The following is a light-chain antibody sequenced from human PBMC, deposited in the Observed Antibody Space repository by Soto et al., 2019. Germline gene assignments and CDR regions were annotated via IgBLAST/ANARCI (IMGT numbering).Light chain of an antibody. Sequence: QSALTQPASVSGSPGQSITISCTGTSSDVGSYNLVSWYQQHPGKAPKLMIYEGSKRPSGVSNRFSGSKSGNTASLTISGLQAEDEADYYCAAWDDSLNVVVFGGGTQLTVL. CDR1: SSDVGSYNL. J-gene: IGLJ7*01. CDR3: AAWDDSLNVVV. V-gene: IGLV2-23*01. CDR2: EGS.